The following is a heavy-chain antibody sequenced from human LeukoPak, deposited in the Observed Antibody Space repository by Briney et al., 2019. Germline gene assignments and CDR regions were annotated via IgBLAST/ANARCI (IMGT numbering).Heavy chain of an antibody. J-gene: IGHJ3*02. D-gene: IGHD2-21*02. CDR1: GFTVSSNY. Sequence: GGSLRLSCAASGFTVSSNYMSWVRQAPEKGLEWVSVIYSGGSTYYADSVKGRFTISRDNSKNTLYLQMNSLRAEDTAVYYCARAESAYCGGDCYSDAFDIWGQGTMVTVSS. CDR3: ARAESAYCGGDCYSDAFDI. V-gene: IGHV3-66*01. CDR2: IYSGGST.